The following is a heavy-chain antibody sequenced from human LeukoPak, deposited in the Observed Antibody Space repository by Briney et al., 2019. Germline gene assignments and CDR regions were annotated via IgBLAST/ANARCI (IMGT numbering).Heavy chain of an antibody. J-gene: IGHJ4*02. CDR3: ARDSYYGSGSYSFDY. CDR2: ISSSSSYI. Sequence: GGSLRLSCAASGFTFSSYSMNWVRQAPGKGLEWVSSISSSSSYIYYADSVKGRFTISRDNAKNSLYPQMNSLRAEDTAVYYCARDSYYGSGSYSFDYWGQGTLVTVSS. CDR1: GFTFSSYS. D-gene: IGHD3-10*01. V-gene: IGHV3-21*01.